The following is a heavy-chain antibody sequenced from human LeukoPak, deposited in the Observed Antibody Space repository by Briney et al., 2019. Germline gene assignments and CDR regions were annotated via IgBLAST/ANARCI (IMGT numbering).Heavy chain of an antibody. V-gene: IGHV3-23*01. D-gene: IGHD5-12*01. CDR3: AKSTSFRYSGYGIEY. J-gene: IGHJ4*02. Sequence: GGSLRLSCAASGFTVSSSYMSWVRQAPGKGLEWVSAISGSGGSTYYADSVKGRFTISRDNSKNTLYLQMNSLRAEDTAVYYCAKSTSFRYSGYGIEYWGQGTLVTVSS. CDR1: GFTVSSSY. CDR2: ISGSGGST.